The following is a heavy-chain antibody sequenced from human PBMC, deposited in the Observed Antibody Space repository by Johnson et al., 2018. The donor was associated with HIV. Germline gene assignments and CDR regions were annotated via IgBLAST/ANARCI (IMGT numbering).Heavy chain of an antibody. D-gene: IGHD1-7*01. CDR2: MSGSGGST. CDR1: GFTFDDYA. Sequence: EQLVESGGGVVQPGRSLRLSCAASGFTFDDYAMHWVRQAPGKGLEWVSGMSGSGGSTYYAHSVKGRFTISRDNSKNTLYLQMNSLRAEDTAVYYCAKEGGVNWNSKNGDIWGQGTMVTVSS. J-gene: IGHJ3*02. V-gene: IGHV3-23*04. CDR3: AKEGGVNWNSKNGDI.